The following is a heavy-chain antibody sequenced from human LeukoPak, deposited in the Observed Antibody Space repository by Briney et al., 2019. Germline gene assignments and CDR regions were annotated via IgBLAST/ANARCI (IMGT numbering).Heavy chain of an antibody. CDR1: GFTFSSYA. CDR2: ISYDGSNK. D-gene: IGHD6-13*01. Sequence: GGSLRLSCAASGFTFSSYAMHWARQAPGKGLEWVAVISYDGSNKYYADSVKGRFTISRDNSKNTLYLQMNSLRAEDTAVYYCARSNEDHSSSWYVGFDYWGQGTLVTVSS. J-gene: IGHJ4*02. V-gene: IGHV3-30-3*01. CDR3: ARSNEDHSSSWYVGFDY.